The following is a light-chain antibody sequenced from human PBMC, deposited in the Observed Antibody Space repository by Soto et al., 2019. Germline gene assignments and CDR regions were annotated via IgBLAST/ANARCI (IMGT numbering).Light chain of an antibody. CDR2: DAS. J-gene: IGKJ2*01. CDR1: QSVSSW. CDR3: QQYNSYSYT. V-gene: IGKV1-5*01. Sequence: DIQMTQSPSTLSASVGDRVTITCRASQSVSSWLAWYQRKPGKVPKLLVYDASSLESGVPSRFSGSGSGTEFTLTISSLQPDDFATYYCQQYNSYSYTFGQGTKLQIK.